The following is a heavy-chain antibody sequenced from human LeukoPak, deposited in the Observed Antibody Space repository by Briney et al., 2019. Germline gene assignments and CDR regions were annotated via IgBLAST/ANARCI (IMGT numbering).Heavy chain of an antibody. J-gene: IGHJ4*02. V-gene: IGHV3-23*01. CDR3: AKGLDYSETAGGYAFDY. CDR1: GFTFSSYA. D-gene: IGHD4-11*01. CDR2: ISGSGGST. Sequence: GGSLRLSCAASGFTFSSYAMSWVRQAPGKGLEWVSAISGSGGSTYYADSVKGRFTISRDNSKNTLYLQMNSLRAEDTAVYYCAKGLDYSETAGGYAFDYWGQGTLVTVSS.